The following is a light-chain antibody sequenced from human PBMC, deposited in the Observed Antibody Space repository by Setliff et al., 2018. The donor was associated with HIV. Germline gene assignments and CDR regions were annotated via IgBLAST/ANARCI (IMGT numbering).Light chain of an antibody. CDR1: SRDVGGGQNY. J-gene: IGLJ1*01. CDR2: EVT. V-gene: IGLV2-14*01. Sequence: VLAQPASVSGSPGQSITISCTGTSRDVGGGQNYVSWYQQYPGQAPKLMIYEVTKRPAGVSDRFSGSKSGNTASLIISGLQTEDEAEYYCSSFTSSSTYVFGIGTKVTVL. CDR3: SSFTSSSTYV.